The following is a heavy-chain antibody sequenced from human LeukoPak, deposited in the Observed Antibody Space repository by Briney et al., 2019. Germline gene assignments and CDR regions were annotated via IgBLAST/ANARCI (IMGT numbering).Heavy chain of an antibody. Sequence: GGSLRLSCAASGFTFSEHYMDWVRQAPGKGLEWVGRTKTKAGSYITEYAASVTGRFTISRDDSKSSLYLQMNSLKTEDTAVYYCVKDSPNWTFDYWGQGTLVTVSS. V-gene: IGHV3-72*01. D-gene: IGHD3/OR15-3a*01. CDR2: TKTKAGSYIT. CDR3: VKDSPNWTFDY. J-gene: IGHJ4*02. CDR1: GFTFSEHY.